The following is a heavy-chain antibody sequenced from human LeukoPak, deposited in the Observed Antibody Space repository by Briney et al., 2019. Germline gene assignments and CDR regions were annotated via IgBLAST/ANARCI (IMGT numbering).Heavy chain of an antibody. J-gene: IGHJ4*02. V-gene: IGHV3-23*01. Sequence: GGSLRLSCAASGFTLSSHAMSWVRQAPGEGLEWVAGISDSGGRTNYADSVKGRFTISRDNPKNTLYLQMNSLRAEDTAVYFCAKRGVVIRVILVGFHKEAYYFDSWGQGALVTVSS. CDR1: GFTLSSHA. CDR3: AKRGVVIRVILVGFHKEAYYFDS. D-gene: IGHD3-22*01. CDR2: ISDSGGRT.